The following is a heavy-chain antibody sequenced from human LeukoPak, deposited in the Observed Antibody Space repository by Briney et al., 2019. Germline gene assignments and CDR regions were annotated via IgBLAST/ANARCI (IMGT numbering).Heavy chain of an antibody. J-gene: IGHJ4*02. CDR1: GFTFSSYG. CDR2: ISYDGSNK. V-gene: IGHV3-30*03. Sequence: GGSLRLSCAASGFTFSSYGMHWVRQAPGKGLEWVAVISYDGSNKYYADSVKGRFTISRDNPKNLLFLQINSLRVEDTAVYYCARETPRRGETRDGYRWGQGTVVTVSS. D-gene: IGHD5-24*01. CDR3: ARETPRRGETRDGYR.